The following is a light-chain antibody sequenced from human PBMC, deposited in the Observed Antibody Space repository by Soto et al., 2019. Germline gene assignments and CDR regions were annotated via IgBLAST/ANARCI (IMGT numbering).Light chain of an antibody. CDR2: GAS. J-gene: IGKJ3*01. CDR1: QSISSSY. V-gene: IGKV3-20*01. Sequence: EIVLTQSPGPLSFSPGEIATLSCRASQSISSSYLAWYQKKPGQVPRLLVYGASSRATGIPERFSGSGSGTDFTLTSSRLEAEDFAMYCCQQYGSSRFTFGPGTKVDIK. CDR3: QQYGSSRFT.